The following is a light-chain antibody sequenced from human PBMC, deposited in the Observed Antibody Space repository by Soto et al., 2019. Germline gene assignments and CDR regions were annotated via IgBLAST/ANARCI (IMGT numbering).Light chain of an antibody. CDR2: GAS. V-gene: IGKV3-20*01. CDR3: QQYGSSSFT. J-gene: IGKJ3*01. Sequence: IVLTQSPGTLSLSPGERATLSCRASQSVSSSYLAWYQQKTGQAPRLLIYGASSRATGIPDRFSGSGSGTDFTLTISRLEPEDFAVYYCQQYGSSSFTFGPGTKVDIK. CDR1: QSVSSSY.